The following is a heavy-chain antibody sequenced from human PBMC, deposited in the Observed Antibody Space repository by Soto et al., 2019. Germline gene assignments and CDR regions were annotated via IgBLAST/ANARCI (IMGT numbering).Heavy chain of an antibody. CDR1: GYSFTSYW. J-gene: IGHJ6*02. D-gene: IGHD6-13*01. Sequence: GESLKISCKGSGYSFTSYWIGWVRQMPGKGLEWMGIIYPGDSDTRYSPSFQGQVTISADKSISTAYLQWSSLKASDTAMYYCARKGVAAVGTYSSHYYYGMDFWGQGSTVTGSS. CDR3: ARKGVAAVGTYSSHYYYGMDF. CDR2: IYPGDSDT. V-gene: IGHV5-51*01.